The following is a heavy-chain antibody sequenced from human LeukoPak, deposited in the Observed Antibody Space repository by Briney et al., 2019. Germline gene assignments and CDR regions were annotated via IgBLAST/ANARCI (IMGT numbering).Heavy chain of an antibody. J-gene: IGHJ5*02. Sequence: PSVTLSLTCTVSGGSISSYYWSWIRQPAGKGLEWIGRIYTSGSTNYNPSLKSRVTMSVDTSKNQFSLKLSSVTAADTAVYYCARALEYCSSTRCYGGVTNWFDPWGQGTLVTVSS. CDR3: ARALEYCSSTRCYGGVTNWFDP. V-gene: IGHV4-4*07. CDR2: IYTSGST. D-gene: IGHD2-2*01. CDR1: GGSISSYY.